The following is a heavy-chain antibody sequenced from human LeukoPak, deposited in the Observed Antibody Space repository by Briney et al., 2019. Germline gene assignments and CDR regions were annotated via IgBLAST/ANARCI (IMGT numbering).Heavy chain of an antibody. CDR1: GFTFSSYS. V-gene: IGHV3-21*01. Sequence: GGSLRLSCAASGFTFSSYSMNWVRQAPGKGLEWVSSISSSSSYIYYADSVKGRFTISRDNAKNSLYQQMNSLRAEDTAVYYCARGAIAAAGTYYFDYWGQGTLVTVSS. D-gene: IGHD6-13*01. CDR2: ISSSSSYI. CDR3: ARGAIAAAGTYYFDY. J-gene: IGHJ4*02.